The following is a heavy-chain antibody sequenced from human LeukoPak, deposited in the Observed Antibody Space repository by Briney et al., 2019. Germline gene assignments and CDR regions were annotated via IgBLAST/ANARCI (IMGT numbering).Heavy chain of an antibody. J-gene: IGHJ4*02. V-gene: IGHV3-23*01. D-gene: IGHD2-15*01. CDR1: GFMFSGYA. CDR2: ISFSGFRT. Sequence: GESLKISCAASGFMFSGYAMNWVRQAPGKGLEWVSTISFSGFRTYYADSVEGRFTISRDNSKNTVYLQMSGPRAEDTAVYYCARVTEYCSGGSCYTGDHWGQGTLVTVSS. CDR3: ARVTEYCSGGSCYTGDH.